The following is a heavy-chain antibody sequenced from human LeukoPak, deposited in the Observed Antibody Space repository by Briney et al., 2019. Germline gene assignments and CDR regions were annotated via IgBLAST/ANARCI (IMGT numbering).Heavy chain of an antibody. Sequence: GASVNVSCKASGYSFTRNGITCVRQAPGQGLEWMGWINVYNGDTNNAHKLQGRVAMTTDTSTSTTYMELRRLRSDDTAVYYCASRSGQLPYYFDYWGQGTLVTVSS. V-gene: IGHV1-18*01. J-gene: IGHJ4*02. CDR2: INVYNGDT. CDR3: ASRSGQLPYYFDY. CDR1: GYSFTRNG. D-gene: IGHD2-2*01.